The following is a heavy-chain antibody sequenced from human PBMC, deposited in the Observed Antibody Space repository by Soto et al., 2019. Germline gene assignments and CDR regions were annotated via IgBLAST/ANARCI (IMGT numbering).Heavy chain of an antibody. CDR2: ISYDGSNK. Sequence: AGGSLRLSCAASGFTFSSYGMHWVRQAPGRGLEWVAVISYDGSNKYYADSVEGRFTISRDNSKNTLYLQMNSLRAEDTAVYYCAKDISIAPAVRLYYYYGMDVWGPGTMVTVSS. CDR1: GFTFSSYG. CDR3: AKDISIAPAVRLYYYYGMDV. J-gene: IGHJ6*02. D-gene: IGHD6-13*01. V-gene: IGHV3-30*18.